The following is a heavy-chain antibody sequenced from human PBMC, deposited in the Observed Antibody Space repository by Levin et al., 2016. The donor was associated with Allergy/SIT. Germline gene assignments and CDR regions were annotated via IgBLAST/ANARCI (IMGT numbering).Heavy chain of an antibody. V-gene: IGHV4-34*01. J-gene: IGHJ5*02. CDR2: INHSGST. D-gene: IGHD6-13*01. CDR3: ARVKGIAAAGTRKWALYNWFDP. CDR1: GGSFSGYY. Sequence: SETLSLTCAVYGGSFSGYYWSWIRQPPGKGLEWIGEINHSGSTNYNPSLKSRVTISVDTSKNQFSLKLSSVTAADTAVYYCARVKGIAAAGTRKWALYNWFDPWGQGTLVTVSS.